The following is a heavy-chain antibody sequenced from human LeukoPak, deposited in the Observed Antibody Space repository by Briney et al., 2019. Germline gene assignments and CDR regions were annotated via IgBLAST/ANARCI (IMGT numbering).Heavy chain of an antibody. D-gene: IGHD3-22*01. J-gene: IGHJ4*02. V-gene: IGHV4-30-2*01. CDR3: ARSYDSSGYSGY. CDR2: IYHSGST. Sequence: SETLSLTCTVSGGSISSGGYYWSWIRQPPGKGLEWIGYIYHSGSTYYNPSLKSRVTISVDRSKNQFSLKLSSVTAADTAVYYCARSYDSSGYSGYWGQGTLVTVSS. CDR1: GGSISSGGYY.